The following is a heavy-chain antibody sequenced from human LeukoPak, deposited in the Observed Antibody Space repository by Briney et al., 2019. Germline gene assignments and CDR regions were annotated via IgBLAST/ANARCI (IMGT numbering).Heavy chain of an antibody. J-gene: IGHJ4*02. CDR1: GHPFSNFY. CDR2: FNPTDGRA. Sequence: ASVKVSCKASGHPFSNFYIHWVRQAPGQGLEWMGLFNPTDGRAGHAQTFQGRVTMTGDTSTSTFFIEVSGLRFEDTAIYYCSRDLTSWGQGTLLTVAS. V-gene: IGHV1-46*03. CDR3: SRDLTS.